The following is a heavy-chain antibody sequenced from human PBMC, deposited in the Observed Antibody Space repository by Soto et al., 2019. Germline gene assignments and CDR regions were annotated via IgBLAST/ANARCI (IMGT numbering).Heavy chain of an antibody. CDR2: INPSGGGT. Sequence: QVHLVQSGAEVKKPGASVTFPCKASGYTFSNYYMHWVRQAPGQGLEWVGIINPSGGGTTYAQNFQGRVTMTRDTSRSTIYMELNSLRSEDTAVYSCARGPKLADFGDRGYYGMDVWGHGTTVTVS. V-gene: IGHV1-46*01. CDR1: GYTFSNYY. CDR3: ARGPKLADFGDRGYYGMDV. J-gene: IGHJ6*02. D-gene: IGHD4-17*01.